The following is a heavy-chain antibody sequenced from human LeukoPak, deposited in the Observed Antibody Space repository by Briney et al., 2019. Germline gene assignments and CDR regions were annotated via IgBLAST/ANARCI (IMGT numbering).Heavy chain of an antibody. V-gene: IGHV3-21*01. CDR1: GFTFSSYS. Sequence: PGGSLRLSCAASGFTFSSYSMNWVRQAPGKGLEWVSSISSSSSYIYYADSVKGRFTISRDNAKNSLYLQMNSLRAEDTAVYYCARVVSSGRYGADYWGQGTLVTVSS. CDR3: ARVVSSGRYGADY. J-gene: IGHJ4*02. CDR2: ISSSSSYI. D-gene: IGHD6-19*01.